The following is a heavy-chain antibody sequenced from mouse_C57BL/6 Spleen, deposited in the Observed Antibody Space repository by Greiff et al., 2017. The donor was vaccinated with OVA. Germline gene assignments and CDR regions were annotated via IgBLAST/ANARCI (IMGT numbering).Heavy chain of an antibody. J-gene: IGHJ3*01. CDR2: IYPGDGDT. CDR3: ARAGLYYDYGGAY. Sequence: QVQLKESGPELVKPGASVKISCKASGYAFSSSWMNWVKQRPGKGLEWIGQIYPGDGDTNYNGKFKGKATLTADKSSSTAYMQLSSLTSADSAVYFCARAGLYYDYGGAYWGQGTLVTVSA. D-gene: IGHD2-4*01. CDR1: GYAFSSSW. V-gene: IGHV1-82*01.